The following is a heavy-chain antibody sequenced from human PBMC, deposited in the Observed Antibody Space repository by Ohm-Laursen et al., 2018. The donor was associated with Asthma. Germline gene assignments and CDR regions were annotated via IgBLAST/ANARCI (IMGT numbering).Heavy chain of an antibody. D-gene: IGHD3-16*01. Sequence: SLRLSCSASGFTFATAWMTWVRQAPGKGLDWVGRIKSKTDGGTTDYAAPVKGRFTISRDDSKNTLYLQMNSLRAEDTAVYYCAKPWAFGGPNYYYYGMDVWGQGTTVTVSS. J-gene: IGHJ6*02. CDR3: AKPWAFGGPNYYYYGMDV. CDR1: GFTFATAW. CDR2: IKSKTDGGTT. V-gene: IGHV3-15*01.